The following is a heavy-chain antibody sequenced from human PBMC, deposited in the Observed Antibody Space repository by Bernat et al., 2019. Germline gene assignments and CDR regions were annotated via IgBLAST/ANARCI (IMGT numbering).Heavy chain of an antibody. CDR3: AKSLRGSGSYYIPGLYYYYYGMDV. Sequence: QVQLVESGGGVVQPGRSLRLSCAASGFTFSSYGMHWVRQAPGKGLEWVAVISYDGSNKYYADSVKGRFTISRDNSKNTLYLQMNSLRAEDTAVYYCAKSLRGSGSYYIPGLYYYYYGMDVWGQGTTVTVSS. D-gene: IGHD3-10*01. J-gene: IGHJ6*02. CDR1: GFTFSSYG. CDR2: ISYDGSNK. V-gene: IGHV3-30*18.